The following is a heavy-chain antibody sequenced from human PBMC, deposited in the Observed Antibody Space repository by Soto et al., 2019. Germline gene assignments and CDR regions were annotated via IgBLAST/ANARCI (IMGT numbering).Heavy chain of an antibody. Sequence: GSLRLSCAASGFSFSSYNMNWVRQAPGKGLEWVSSISSSNSYIYYADSVKGRFTISRDNAKNSLSLQMNSLRVEDTAVYYCAKGIAAAGALGYGMDVWGQGTTVTVSS. CDR3: AKGIAAAGALGYGMDV. V-gene: IGHV3-21*01. CDR2: ISSSNSYI. CDR1: GFSFSSYN. D-gene: IGHD6-13*01. J-gene: IGHJ6*02.